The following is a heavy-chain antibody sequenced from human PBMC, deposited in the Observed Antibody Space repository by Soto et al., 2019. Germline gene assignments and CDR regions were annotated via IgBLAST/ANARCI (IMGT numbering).Heavy chain of an antibody. Sequence: EVQLVESGGGLVQPGGSQRLSCAASGFTFSDHYMDWVRQAPGKGLEWVGRIRNKANSYTTDYAASVKGRFTISRDDSKDSLYLQMNSLKTEDTAIYSCARDRGKGAYFDYWGHGTLATVSS. CDR1: GFTFSDHY. D-gene: IGHD1-26*01. V-gene: IGHV3-72*01. CDR3: ARDRGKGAYFDY. J-gene: IGHJ4*01. CDR2: IRNKANSYTT.